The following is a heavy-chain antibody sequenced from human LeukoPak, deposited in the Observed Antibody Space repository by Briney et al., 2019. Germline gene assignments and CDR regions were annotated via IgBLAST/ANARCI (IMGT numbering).Heavy chain of an antibody. J-gene: IGHJ4*02. D-gene: IGHD2-8*02. Sequence: GGSLRLSCAASGFTFSAYEMNWVRQAPGKGLEWVSYIGSSGSTVYYADSVKGRFTISRDNAKNSLYMQMESLRDEDTAIYYCAKDLSPLSTGPPAFDSWGQGTRVVVSS. V-gene: IGHV3-48*03. CDR3: AKDLSPLSTGPPAFDS. CDR2: IGSSGSTV. CDR1: GFTFSAYE.